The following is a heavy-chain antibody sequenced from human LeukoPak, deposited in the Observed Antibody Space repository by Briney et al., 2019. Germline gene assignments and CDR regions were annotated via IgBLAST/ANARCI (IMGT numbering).Heavy chain of an antibody. J-gene: IGHJ4*02. CDR3: AKSRFGELFPFDY. CDR1: GFTFSRHA. Sequence: GGSLRLSCEASGFTFSRHAMSWVRQAPGKGLEWVSSLSGTGGSTYYADSVKGRLTVSRDNSRNMLYLEMNSLRAEDTALYYCAKSRFGELFPFDYWGQGTLVTVSS. CDR2: LSGTGGST. D-gene: IGHD3-10*01. V-gene: IGHV3-23*01.